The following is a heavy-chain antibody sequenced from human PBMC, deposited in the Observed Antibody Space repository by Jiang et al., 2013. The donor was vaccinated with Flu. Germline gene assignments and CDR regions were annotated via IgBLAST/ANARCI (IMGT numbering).Heavy chain of an antibody. D-gene: IGHD6-19*01. CDR1: GGSISSDTYF. Sequence: TLSLTCTVSGGSISSDTYFWGWSPPAPTGRGVEWLGSFIMVGLPTTTRPSKSRVTISVDTSKNQFSLRLTSVTAADTSVYYCAKYRSGRPDYTWYFDLWGRGTLVTVSS. V-gene: IGHV4-39*01. CDR3: AKYRSGRPDYTWYFDL. J-gene: IGHJ2*01. CDR2: FIMVGLP.